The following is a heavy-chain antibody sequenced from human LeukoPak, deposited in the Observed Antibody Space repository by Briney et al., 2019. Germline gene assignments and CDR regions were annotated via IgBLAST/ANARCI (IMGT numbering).Heavy chain of an antibody. CDR1: GYTFTSYY. D-gene: IGHD3-16*02. J-gene: IGHJ4*02. Sequence: ASVKVSCKASGYTFTSYYMHWVRQAPGQGLEWMGIINPSGGSTSYAQKFQGRVTMTRDMSTSTVYMELSSLRSEDTAVYYCARQGGVITFGGVIARYFDYWGQGTLVTVSS. CDR3: ARQGGVITFGGVIARYFDY. V-gene: IGHV1-46*01. CDR2: INPSGGST.